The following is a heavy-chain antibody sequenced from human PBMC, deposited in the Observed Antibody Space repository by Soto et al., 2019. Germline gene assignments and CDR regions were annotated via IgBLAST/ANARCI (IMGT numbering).Heavy chain of an antibody. CDR3: ARGEVGATSGYYYYGMEV. D-gene: IGHD1-26*01. J-gene: IGHJ6*02. CDR2: IYHSGST. V-gene: IGHV4-4*02. Sequence: SETLSLTCAVSGGSISSSNWWSWVRQPPGKGLEWIGEIYHSGSTNYNPSLKSRVTISVDKSKNQFSLKLSSVTAADTAVYYCARGEVGATSGYYYYGMEVWGQGTTVTVPS. CDR1: GGSISSSNW.